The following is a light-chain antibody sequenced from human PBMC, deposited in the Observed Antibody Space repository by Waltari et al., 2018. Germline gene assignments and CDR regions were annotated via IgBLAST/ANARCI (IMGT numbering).Light chain of an antibody. CDR3: QQLSTYPLN. Sequence: IQLTQSPSSLSASVGARVNITCRASQGMSSYLGWDKQKPGRAPKPLIYEASNLYSGVPSRFSGSGSGTDFTLTISSLQPEDFATYFCQQLSTYPLNFGGGTKVE. J-gene: IGKJ4*01. CDR2: EAS. V-gene: IGKV1-9*01. CDR1: QGMSSY.